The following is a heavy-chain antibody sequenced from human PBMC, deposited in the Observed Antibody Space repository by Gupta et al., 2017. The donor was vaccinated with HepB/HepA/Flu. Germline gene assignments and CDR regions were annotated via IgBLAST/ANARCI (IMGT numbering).Heavy chain of an antibody. CDR3: TKAPFAGFDS. CDR1: GFTFDDHA. CDR2: ITWNSNVM. V-gene: IGHV3-9*01. Sequence: EVQVVESGGGLVQPGRSLRLSCVASGFTFDDHAMHWVRQAPGKGLEWVSGITWNSNVMAYADSVKGRFTISRDNAQNSLYLQMNSLRVEDTALYYCTKAPFAGFDSWGQGTMVTVSS. J-gene: IGHJ3*02.